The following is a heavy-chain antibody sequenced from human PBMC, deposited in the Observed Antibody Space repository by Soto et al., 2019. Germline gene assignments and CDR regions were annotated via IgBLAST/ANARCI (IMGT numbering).Heavy chain of an antibody. J-gene: IGHJ5*02. D-gene: IGHD6-25*01. CDR3: ARRSAAGP. CDR1: GGSFSGYY. V-gene: IGHV4-34*01. CDR2: INHSGST. Sequence: QVQLQQWGAGLLKPSETLSLTCAVYGGSFSGYYWSWIRQPPGKGLEWIGEINHSGSTNYNPSLKSRVTISVDTSKHQLSLQLSSVTAADTAVYYCARRSAAGPWGQGTLVTVSS.